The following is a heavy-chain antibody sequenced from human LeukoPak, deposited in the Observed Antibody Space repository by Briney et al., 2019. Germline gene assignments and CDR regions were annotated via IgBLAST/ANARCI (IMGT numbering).Heavy chain of an antibody. V-gene: IGHV4-59*01. CDR1: GGSISSYY. J-gene: IGHJ3*02. CDR3: AREVPAVNDAFDI. Sequence: SETLSLTCTVSGGSISSYYWGWIQQPPGKGLEWIGYIYYSGSTNYNPSLKRRVTISVDTSKNQFSLKLSSVTAADTAVYYCAREVPAVNDAFDIWGQGTMVTVSS. CDR2: IYYSGST. D-gene: IGHD2-2*01.